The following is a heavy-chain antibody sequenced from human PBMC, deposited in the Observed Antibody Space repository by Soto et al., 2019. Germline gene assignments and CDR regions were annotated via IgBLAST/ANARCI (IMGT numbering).Heavy chain of an antibody. CDR1: GFTFGTTD. CDR2: IDGSGGIT. J-gene: IGHJ5*02. Sequence: QLLQSGGGLVQPGGSLTHSCAASGFTFGTTDMSWVRQAPGEGLEWVSTIDGSGGITYYADSVKGRFTISRDNSRNTVYLQMNSLRGDDTALYYCVKNSGWFNTWGPGALVTVSS. D-gene: IGHD3-10*01. CDR3: VKNSGWFNT. V-gene: IGHV3-23*01.